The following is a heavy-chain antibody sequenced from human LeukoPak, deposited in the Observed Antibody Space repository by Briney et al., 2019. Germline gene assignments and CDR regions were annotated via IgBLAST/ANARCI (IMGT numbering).Heavy chain of an antibody. CDR2: INPNSGGT. Sequence: ASVKVSCKASGYTFTGYYMHWVRQAPGQGLEWMGWINPNSGGTNYAQKFQGWVTTTRDTSISTAYMELSRLRSDDTAVYYCARDSKDDAFDIWGQGTMVTVSS. J-gene: IGHJ3*02. V-gene: IGHV1-2*04. CDR1: GYTFTGYY. CDR3: ARDSKDDAFDI.